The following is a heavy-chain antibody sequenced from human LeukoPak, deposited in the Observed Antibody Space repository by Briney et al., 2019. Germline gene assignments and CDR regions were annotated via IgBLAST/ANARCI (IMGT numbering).Heavy chain of an antibody. Sequence: GRSLRLSCAASGFTFSSYAMHWVRQAPGKGLEWVAVISYDGSNKYYADSVKGRFTISRDNSKNTLYLQMNSLRAEDTAVYYCARDSSYGAYYYCGMDVWGQGTTVTVSS. CDR1: GFTFSSYA. CDR3: ARDSSYGAYYYCGMDV. CDR2: ISYDGSNK. V-gene: IGHV3-30*04. D-gene: IGHD5-18*01. J-gene: IGHJ6*02.